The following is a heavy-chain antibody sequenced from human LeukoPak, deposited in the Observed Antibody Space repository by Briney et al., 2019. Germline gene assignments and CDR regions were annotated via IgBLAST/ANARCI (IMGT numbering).Heavy chain of an antibody. D-gene: IGHD3-3*01. J-gene: IGHJ4*02. CDR1: GGSISSSSYY. V-gene: IGHV4-39*01. Sequence: SETLSLTCTVSGGSISSSSYYWGWIRQPPGKGLEWIGSIYYSGSTYYNPSLKSRVTISVDTSKNQFSLKLSSVTAADTAVYYCARQESTLRFLEWLLPNPPDYWGQGTLVSVSS. CDR2: IYYSGST. CDR3: ARQESTLRFLEWLLPNPPDY.